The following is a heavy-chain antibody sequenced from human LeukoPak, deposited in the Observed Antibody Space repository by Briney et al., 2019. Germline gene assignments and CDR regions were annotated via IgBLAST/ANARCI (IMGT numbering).Heavy chain of an antibody. Sequence: ASVKVSCKASGYTFTSYGISWVRQAPGQGLEWMGWISAYNGNTNYAQKLQGRVTMTTDTSTSTAYMELRSLRSDDTAVYYCARDAIYCSSTSCYLLDPWGQGTLVTVSS. J-gene: IGHJ5*02. CDR2: ISAYNGNT. D-gene: IGHD2-2*01. CDR3: ARDAIYCSSTSCYLLDP. V-gene: IGHV1-18*01. CDR1: GYTFTSYG.